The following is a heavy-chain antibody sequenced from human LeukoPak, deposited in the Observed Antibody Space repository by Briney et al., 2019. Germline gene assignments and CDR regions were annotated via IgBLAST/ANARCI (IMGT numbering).Heavy chain of an antibody. CDR1: GFTFSSYG. D-gene: IGHD6-19*01. J-gene: IGHJ4*02. CDR2: IRYDGSNK. CDR3: AKDREYSSGWPRVDY. V-gene: IGHV3-30*02. Sequence: PGGSLRLSCAASGFTFSSYGMHWVRQAPGKGLEWVTFIRYDGSNKYYADSVKGRFTISRDNSTNTLYLQMNSLRAEDTAVYYCAKDREYSSGWPRVDYWGQGTLVTVSS.